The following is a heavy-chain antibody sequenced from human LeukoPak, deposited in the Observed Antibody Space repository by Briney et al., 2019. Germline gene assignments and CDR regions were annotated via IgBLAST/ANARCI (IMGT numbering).Heavy chain of an antibody. J-gene: IGHJ4*02. CDR3: ARVGPTSYFDY. V-gene: IGHV1-2*06. Sequence: VSVKVSCKASGYTFTDYYVHWVQQAPGQGLEWMGRVNPDTGGKNSAQKFQGRVTMTRDTSINTAYMELSRLTPDDTAIYYCARVGPTSYFDYWGQGTLVTVSS. CDR1: GYTFTDYY. CDR2: VNPDTGGK.